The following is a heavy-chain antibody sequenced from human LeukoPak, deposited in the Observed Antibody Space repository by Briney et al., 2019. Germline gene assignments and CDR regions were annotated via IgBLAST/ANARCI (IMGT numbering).Heavy chain of an antibody. CDR3: ARGRIAARPSSLDY. J-gene: IGHJ4*02. Sequence: GGSLRLSCAASGFTFSSYSMNWVRQAPGKGLEWFSSISSSSSYIYYADSVKGRFTISRDNAKNSLYLQMNSLRAEDTAVYYCARGRIAARPSSLDYWGQGTLVTVSS. CDR2: ISSSSSYI. D-gene: IGHD6-6*01. V-gene: IGHV3-21*01. CDR1: GFTFSSYS.